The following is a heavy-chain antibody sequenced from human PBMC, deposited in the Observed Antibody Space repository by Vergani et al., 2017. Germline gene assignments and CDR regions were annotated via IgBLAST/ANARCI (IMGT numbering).Heavy chain of an antibody. CDR2: IHHSGAT. CDR1: GGSITNNF. Sequence: QMQLQESGPGLVKPSETLSLTCTVSGGSITNNFWSWIRRPPGKGLEWIGYIHHSGATNSKSSLRSRVSISIDTSKSSFSLKLNSVTAADTAVYYCGRVADFYGLGSRLLDLWGQGILVTVSS. V-gene: IGHV4-59*01. D-gene: IGHD3-10*01. CDR3: GRVADFYGLGSRLLDL. J-gene: IGHJ5*02.